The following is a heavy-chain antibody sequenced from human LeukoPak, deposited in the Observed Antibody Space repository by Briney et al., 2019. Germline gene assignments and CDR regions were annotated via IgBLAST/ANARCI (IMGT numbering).Heavy chain of an antibody. V-gene: IGHV4-59*08. CDR2: IYYSGST. CDR3: ARLLSPTYYYDSRGYAY. D-gene: IGHD3-22*01. CDR1: GGSISSYY. Sequence: PSETLSLTCTVSGGSISSYYWSWIRQPPGKGLEWIGYIYYSGSTNYNPSLKSRVTISVDTSKNQFSLKLSSVTAADTAVYYCARLLSPTYYYDSRGYAYGGRPTLAT. J-gene: IGHJ4*02.